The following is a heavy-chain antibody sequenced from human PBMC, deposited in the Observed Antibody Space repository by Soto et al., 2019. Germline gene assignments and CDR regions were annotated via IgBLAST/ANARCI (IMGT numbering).Heavy chain of an antibody. CDR1: GGSFSGYY. D-gene: IGHD2-15*01. CDR2: INHSGST. J-gene: IGHJ5*02. CDR3: ARGPIMADIVVVVAAIPHHWFDP. Sequence: SETLSLTCAVYGGSFSGYYWSWIRQPPGKGLEWIGEINHSGSTNYNPSLKSRVTISVDTSKNQFSLKLSSVTAADTAVYYCARGPIMADIVVVVAAIPHHWFDPWGQGTLVTVSS. V-gene: IGHV4-34*01.